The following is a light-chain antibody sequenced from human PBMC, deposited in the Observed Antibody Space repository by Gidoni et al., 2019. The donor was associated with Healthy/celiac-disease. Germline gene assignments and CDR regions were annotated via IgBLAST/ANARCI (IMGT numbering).Light chain of an antibody. CDR3: QQYYSTPPRT. J-gene: IGKJ1*01. V-gene: IGKV4-1*01. Sequence: DNVMTQSPDSLAVPLGERATINCKYSQSVLYSSNNKNYLAWYQQKPGQPPKLLIYWASTRESGVPDRFSGSGSGTDFTLTISSLQAEDVAVYYCQQYYSTPPRTFGQGTKVEIK. CDR2: WAS. CDR1: QSVLYSSNNKNY.